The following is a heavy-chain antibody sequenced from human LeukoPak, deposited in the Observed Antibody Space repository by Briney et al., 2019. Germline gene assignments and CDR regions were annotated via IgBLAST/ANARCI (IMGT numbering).Heavy chain of an antibody. CDR3: ARNRVVVSAAP. Sequence: SETLSLTCTVSGGSISTSFYFWGWVRQPPGNGLEWIVSIYHSGTTYYNPSLKSRVTTSIDTSRNQFSLKLSSVTAEDTAVYYCARNRVVVSAAPWGQGTLVTVSS. CDR1: GGSISTSFYF. J-gene: IGHJ4*02. V-gene: IGHV4-39*01. CDR2: IYHSGTT. D-gene: IGHD2-2*01.